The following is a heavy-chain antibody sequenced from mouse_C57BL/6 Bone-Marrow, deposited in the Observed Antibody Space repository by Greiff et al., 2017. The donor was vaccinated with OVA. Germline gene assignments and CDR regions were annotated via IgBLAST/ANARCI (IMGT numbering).Heavy chain of an antibody. CDR2: IYPRSGNT. CDR3: AREGNTGYFDY. Sequence: QVQLQQSGAELARPGASVKLSCKASGYTFTSYGISWVKQRTGQGLEWVGEIYPRSGNTYYNEKFKGKATLTADKSSSTAYMELRSLTSEDSAVYFCAREGNTGYFDYWGQGTTLTVSS. CDR1: GYTFTSYG. V-gene: IGHV1-81*01. J-gene: IGHJ2*01.